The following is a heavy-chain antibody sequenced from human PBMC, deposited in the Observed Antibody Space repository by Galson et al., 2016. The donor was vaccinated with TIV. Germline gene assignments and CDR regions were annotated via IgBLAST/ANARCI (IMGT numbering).Heavy chain of an antibody. CDR2: IIPIFRTT. J-gene: IGHJ1*01. CDR1: GGPFSSYA. Sequence: SVKVSCKASGGPFSSYATTWVRQAPGQGLEWVGRIIPIFRTTNYAQRFQGRVTITADEFAGAAYMELNSLRSVDTAVYFCAKESGYNSGYITDWGQGTLVTVSS. CDR3: AKESGYNSGYITD. V-gene: IGHV1-69*13. D-gene: IGHD5-18*01.